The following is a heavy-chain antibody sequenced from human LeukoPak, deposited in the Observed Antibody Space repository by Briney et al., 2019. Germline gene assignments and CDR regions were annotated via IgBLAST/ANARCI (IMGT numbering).Heavy chain of an antibody. V-gene: IGHV4-39*07. CDR1: GGSISSSSYY. D-gene: IGHD2-8*01. CDR3: ARDTKKDYFDY. J-gene: IGHJ4*02. Sequence: SETLSLTCTVSGGSISSSSYYWGWIRQPPGKGLEWIGSIYTSGSTNYNPSLKSRVTMSVDTSKNQFSLRLSSVTAADTAVYYCARDTKKDYFDYWGQGTLVTVSS. CDR2: IYTSGST.